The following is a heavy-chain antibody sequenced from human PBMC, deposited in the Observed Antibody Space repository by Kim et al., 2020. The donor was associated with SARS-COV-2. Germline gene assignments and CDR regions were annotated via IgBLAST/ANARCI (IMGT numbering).Heavy chain of an antibody. D-gene: IGHD5-12*01. Sequence: SVKVSCKASGGTFSSYAISWVRQAPGQGLEWMGRIIPILGIANYAQKFQGRVTITADKSTSTAYMELSSLRSEDTAVYYCARAEIVATPPHPGYGMDVWGQGTTVTVSS. V-gene: IGHV1-69*04. CDR2: IIPILGIA. CDR1: GGTFSSYA. J-gene: IGHJ6*02. CDR3: ARAEIVATPPHPGYGMDV.